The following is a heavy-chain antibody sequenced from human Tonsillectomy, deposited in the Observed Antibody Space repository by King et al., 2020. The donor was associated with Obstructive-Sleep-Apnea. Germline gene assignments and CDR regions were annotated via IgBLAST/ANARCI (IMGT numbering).Heavy chain of an antibody. Sequence: VQLQESGPGLVKPSETLSLTCTVSGGSISSYYWSWIRQPPGKGLEWIGYIYYSGSTNYNPSLKSRVTISVDTSKNQFSLKLSSVTAADTAVYYCARGGVDGYKSPDWYFDLWGRGTLVTVSS. V-gene: IGHV4-59*01. CDR1: GGSISSYY. CDR2: IYYSGST. J-gene: IGHJ2*01. CDR3: ARGGVDGYKSPDWYFDL. D-gene: IGHD5-24*01.